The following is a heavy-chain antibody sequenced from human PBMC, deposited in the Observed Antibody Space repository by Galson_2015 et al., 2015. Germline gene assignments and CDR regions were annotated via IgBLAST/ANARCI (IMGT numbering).Heavy chain of an antibody. D-gene: IGHD3-10*01. J-gene: IGHJ4*02. V-gene: IGHV3-23*01. CDR1: GFTFSSYA. Sequence: SLRLSCAASGFTFSSYAMSWVRQAPGKGLEWVSAISGSGGSTYYADSVKGRFTISRDNSKNTLYLQMNSLRAEDTAVYYWAKTTMVRGVIINSGQGTLVTVSS. CDR2: ISGSGGST. CDR3: AKTTMVRGVIIN.